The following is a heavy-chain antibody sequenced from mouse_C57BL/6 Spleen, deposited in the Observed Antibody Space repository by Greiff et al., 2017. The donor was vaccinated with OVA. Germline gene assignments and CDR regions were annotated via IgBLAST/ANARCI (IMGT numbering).Heavy chain of an antibody. CDR2: IKPSNGGT. CDR1: GYTFTSYW. V-gene: IGHV1-53*01. Sequence: VQLQQPGTELVKPGASVKLSCKASGYTFTSYWMHWVKQRPGQGLEWIGHIKPSNGGTNYNEKFKSKATLTVDKSSSTAYMQLSSLTSEDSAVYYCARNYGSSWGFAYWGQGTLVTVSA. J-gene: IGHJ3*01. D-gene: IGHD1-1*01. CDR3: ARNYGSSWGFAY.